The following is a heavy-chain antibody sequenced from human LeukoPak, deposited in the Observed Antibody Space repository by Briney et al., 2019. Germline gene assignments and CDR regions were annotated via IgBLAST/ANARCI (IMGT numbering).Heavy chain of an antibody. V-gene: IGHV3-9*01. CDR2: ISWDSGNI. CDR1: GLTFVDYA. J-gene: IGHJ6*02. Sequence: PGGSLRLSCVASGLTFVDYAMHWVRQAPGKGLEWASGISWDSGNIGYADSVKGRFTISRDNAKNSLYLQMNSLRAEDTALYYCAKDIRTGSLRFWDGMDVWGQGTTVTVSS. D-gene: IGHD3-3*01. CDR3: AKDIRTGSLRFWDGMDV.